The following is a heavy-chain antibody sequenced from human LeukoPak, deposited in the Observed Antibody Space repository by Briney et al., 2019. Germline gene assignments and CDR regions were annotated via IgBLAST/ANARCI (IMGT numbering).Heavy chain of an antibody. CDR2: IYYSGST. CDR3: AREDSSGFYYFDY. D-gene: IGHD3-22*01. J-gene: IGHJ4*02. CDR1: GGSISSYY. V-gene: IGHV4-59*01. Sequence: SETLSLTCTVSGGSISSYYWSWIRQPPGKGLEWIGYIYYSGSTNYNPSLKSRVTISVDTSKNQFSLKLSSVTAADTAVYYCAREDSSGFYYFDYWGQGTLVTVSS.